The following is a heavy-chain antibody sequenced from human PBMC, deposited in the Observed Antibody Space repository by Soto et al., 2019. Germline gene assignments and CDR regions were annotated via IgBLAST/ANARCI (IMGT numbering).Heavy chain of an antibody. CDR2: ISGSDGKT. V-gene: IGHV3-23*01. CDR1: GFSFGSYA. J-gene: IGHJ4*02. Sequence: SLRLSCAASGFSFGSYALSWVRQAPGKGLEWVSTISGSDGKTFYADSVKGRFSISRDTSQNTLYLQMNSLRADDTAIYYCARWSSLDYWGQGTRVTVSS. CDR3: ARWSSLDY. D-gene: IGHD3-10*01.